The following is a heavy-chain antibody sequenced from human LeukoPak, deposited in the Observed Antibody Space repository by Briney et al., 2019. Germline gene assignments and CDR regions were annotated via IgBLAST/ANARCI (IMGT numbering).Heavy chain of an antibody. CDR1: GYTFSDYY. V-gene: IGHV1-2*02. Sequence: ASVKVSCKTSGYTFSDYYIHWIRQAPGQGLEWVGWINPNSGDTDYAQKFQGRVTVTRDTSISTAYMELGRLRSDDTAVYYCARASITRVAFDIWGQGTMVTVSS. CDR3: ARASITRVAFDI. CDR2: INPNSGDT. D-gene: IGHD3-10*01. J-gene: IGHJ3*02.